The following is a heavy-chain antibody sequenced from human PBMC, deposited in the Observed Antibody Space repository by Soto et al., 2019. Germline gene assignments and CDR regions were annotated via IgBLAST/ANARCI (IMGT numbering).Heavy chain of an antibody. Sequence: QVQLQESGPGLVKPSQTLTLTCTVSGGSISSGSFYWSWIRQHPGKGLEWIGHISDSGSSYYNPSFESRITISVDTSQNQFSLKLSAVTAADTAVYFCARTTFYDIFTAYYSLFDYWGQGTLVTVSS. CDR3: ARTTFYDIFTAYYSLFDY. CDR2: ISDSGSS. D-gene: IGHD3-9*01. CDR1: GGSISSGSFY. J-gene: IGHJ4*02. V-gene: IGHV4-31*03.